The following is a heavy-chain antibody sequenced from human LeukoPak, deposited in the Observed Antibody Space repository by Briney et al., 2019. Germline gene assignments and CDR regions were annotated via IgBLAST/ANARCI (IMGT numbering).Heavy chain of an antibody. CDR3: ARGDSSSWYDWFDP. CDR1: GFTFSSYS. J-gene: IGHJ5*02. Sequence: GGSLRLSCAASGFTFSSYSMNWVRQALGKGLEWVSSISSSSSYIYYADSVKGRFTISRDNAKNSLYLQMNSLRAEDTAVYYCARGDSSSWYDWFDPWGQGTLVTASS. V-gene: IGHV3-21*01. CDR2: ISSSSSYI. D-gene: IGHD6-13*01.